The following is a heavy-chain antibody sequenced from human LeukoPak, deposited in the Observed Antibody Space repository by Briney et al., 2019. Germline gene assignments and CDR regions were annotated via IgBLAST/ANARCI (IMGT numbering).Heavy chain of an antibody. CDR2: IYYSGST. J-gene: IGHJ4*02. CDR1: GGSISSGGYY. V-gene: IGHV4-31*03. Sequence: SETLSLTCTVSGGSISSGGYYWSWIRQHPGKGLEWIGNIYYSGSTYYNPSLKSRVTISVDTSKNQFSLKLSSVTAADTAVYSCAKGVSPNMYYFDYWSQGALVTVSS. D-gene: IGHD6-6*01. CDR3: AKGVSPNMYYFDY.